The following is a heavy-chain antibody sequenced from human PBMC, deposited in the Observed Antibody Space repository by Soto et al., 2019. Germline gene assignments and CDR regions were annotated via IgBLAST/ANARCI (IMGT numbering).Heavy chain of an antibody. Sequence: GASVKVSCKASGGTFSNYAISWVRQAPGHGLEWVGGIIPLTETPVYAQTVQGRLTMTTDTATSTAYMDLRSLRSDDTAVYYCARDGERDTGLNFYYYLHGMDAWGQGTRVTVSS. D-gene: IGHD1-1*01. CDR1: GGTFSNYA. CDR3: ARDGERDTGLNFYYYLHGMDA. CDR2: IIPLTETP. J-gene: IGHJ6*02. V-gene: IGHV1-69*05.